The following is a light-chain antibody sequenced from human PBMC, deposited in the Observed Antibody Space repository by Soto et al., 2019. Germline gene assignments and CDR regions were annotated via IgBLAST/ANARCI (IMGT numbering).Light chain of an antibody. V-gene: IGKV1-16*02. J-gene: IGKJ1*01. CDR1: QGINNY. CDR3: QQYNTSPRT. Sequence: DIQMTQSPSSLSASVGDRVTITCRASQGINNYLAWFQQKPGKAPKSLIYAAFSLHTGVPSKFSGNASGTDFTLTISSLQPEDFATYYCQQYNTSPRTFGQGTKVEIK. CDR2: AAF.